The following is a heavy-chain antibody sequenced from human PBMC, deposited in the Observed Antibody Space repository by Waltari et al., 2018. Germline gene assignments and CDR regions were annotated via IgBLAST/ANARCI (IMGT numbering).Heavy chain of an antibody. V-gene: IGHV4-34*01. CDR3: ASEPDPARSSSLVHGMDV. CDR2: INHSRSN. J-gene: IGHJ6*02. D-gene: IGHD6-13*01. CDR1: GGSFSGYY. Sequence: QVQLQQWGAGLLKPSETLSLTCAVYGGSFSGYYWSWIRQPPGKGLEWIGEINHSRSNNYNPSLKSRVTISVDTSSNQFSLKLSSVTAAETAVYYWASEPDPARSSSLVHGMDVWGQGTTVTVSS.